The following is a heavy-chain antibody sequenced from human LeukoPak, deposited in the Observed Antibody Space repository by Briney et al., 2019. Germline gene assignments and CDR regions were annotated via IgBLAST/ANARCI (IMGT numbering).Heavy chain of an antibody. Sequence: ASVKVSCKASGGTFSSYAISWVRQAPGQGLEWMGGIIPIFGTANYAQKFQGRVTITTDESTSTAYMELSSLRAEDTAVYYCARESSRLLWFGEFGDCYYYMDVWGKGTTVTVSS. CDR1: GGTFSSYA. J-gene: IGHJ6*03. CDR2: IIPIFGTA. CDR3: ARESSRLLWFGEFGDCYYYMDV. V-gene: IGHV1-69*05. D-gene: IGHD3-10*01.